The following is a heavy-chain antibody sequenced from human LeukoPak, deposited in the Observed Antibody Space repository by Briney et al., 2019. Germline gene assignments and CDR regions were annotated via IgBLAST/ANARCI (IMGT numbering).Heavy chain of an antibody. J-gene: IGHJ4*02. CDR1: GGSISSYY. Sequence: SETLSLTCTVSGGSISSYYWSWIWQPAGKGLEWIGRIYTSGSTNYNPSLKSRVTMSVDTSKNQFSLKLSSVTAADTAVYYCASSTYYYDSSGYYPFDYWGQGTLVTVSS. D-gene: IGHD3-22*01. V-gene: IGHV4-4*07. CDR2: IYTSGST. CDR3: ASSTYYYDSSGYYPFDY.